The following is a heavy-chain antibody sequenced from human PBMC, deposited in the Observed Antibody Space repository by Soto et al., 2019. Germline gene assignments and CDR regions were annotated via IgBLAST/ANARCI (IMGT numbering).Heavy chain of an antibody. CDR2: ISNSGST. J-gene: IGHJ4*02. D-gene: IGHD5-18*01. V-gene: IGHV4-30-4*01. CDR1: GGFVSSDEDY. Sequence: SETLSVTCTVSGGFVSSDEDYWSWIRQSPGKGLEWIGYISNSGSTGYNPSLKTRLSMSVDRSKNQFTLRLTSVTAADTAVYFCATESGSTYGYFDHWGQGTQVT. CDR3: ATESGSTYGYFDH.